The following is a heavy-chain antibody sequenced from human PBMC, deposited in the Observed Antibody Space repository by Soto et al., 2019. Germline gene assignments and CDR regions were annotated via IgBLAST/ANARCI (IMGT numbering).Heavy chain of an antibody. V-gene: IGHV1-69*02. D-gene: IGHD6-19*01. CDR1: GDSFSRST. CDR3: ASGLAVADYYGMEV. J-gene: IGHJ6*02. CDR2: INPILDIK. Sequence: QVQLVQSGTEVKRPGSSVKVSCKASGDSFSRSTINWVRQAPGQGLEWMGKINPILDIKNYAQKFEERVTIIADKSTSTAYMELSGLRSDDTAVYYCASGLAVADYYGMEVWGQGTTVTVFS.